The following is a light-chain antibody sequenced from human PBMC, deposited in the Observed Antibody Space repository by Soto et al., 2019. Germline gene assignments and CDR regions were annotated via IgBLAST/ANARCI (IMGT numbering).Light chain of an antibody. CDR1: QSVSSSY. CDR2: GAS. J-gene: IGKJ4*01. Sequence: EIVLTQSPGTLSLSPGERATLSCRASQSVSSSYLAWYQQKPGQAPRLLIYGASSRATGIPDRFSGSGSGTGFTLTISRLEPEAFAVYYCQQYGSSPLTFGGGTKVEIK. CDR3: QQYGSSPLT. V-gene: IGKV3-20*01.